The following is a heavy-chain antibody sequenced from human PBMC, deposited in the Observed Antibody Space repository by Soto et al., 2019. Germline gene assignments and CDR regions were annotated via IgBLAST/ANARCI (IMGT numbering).Heavy chain of an antibody. D-gene: IGHD3-3*01. CDR3: ARHTDFDTSGRFLAYFDY. CDR1: GLTFSDFY. Sequence: GALRLSCAASGLTFSDFYMSWIRQAPGQGLEWLSYINGGSSHINYADSVKGRFTISRDNAQNSLYLHMNSLRADDTAVYYCARHTDFDTSGRFLAYFDYWGHGTLVTVSS. CDR2: INGGSSHI. J-gene: IGHJ4*01. V-gene: IGHV3-11*06.